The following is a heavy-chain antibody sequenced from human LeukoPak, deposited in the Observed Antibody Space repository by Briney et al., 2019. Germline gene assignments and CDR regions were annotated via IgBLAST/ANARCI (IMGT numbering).Heavy chain of an antibody. CDR1: GGSISSGSYY. D-gene: IGHD3-10*01. CDR3: ASDRSEGGRYYYGSRSYSGDAFDI. CDR2: IYTSGST. Sequence: SETLSLTCTVSGGSISSGSYYWSWIRQPAGKGLEWIGRIYTSGSTNYNPSLKSRVTISVDTSKNQFSLKLSSVTAADTAVYYCASDRSEGGRYYYGSRSYSGDAFDIWGQGTMVTVSS. V-gene: IGHV4-61*02. J-gene: IGHJ3*02.